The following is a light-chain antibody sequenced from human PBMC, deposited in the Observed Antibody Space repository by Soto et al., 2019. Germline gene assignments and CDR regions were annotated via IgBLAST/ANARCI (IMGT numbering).Light chain of an antibody. Sequence: QSVLTQPASVSGSPGQSITISCTGTSSDVGVYNYVSWYQQHPGKAPKLMIYDVSNRPSGVSNRFSGSKSGNTASLTISGLQAEDEADYYCSSYTSSSTPYVFGTGTRSPS. CDR2: DVS. V-gene: IGLV2-14*01. J-gene: IGLJ1*01. CDR1: SSDVGVYNY. CDR3: SSYTSSSTPYV.